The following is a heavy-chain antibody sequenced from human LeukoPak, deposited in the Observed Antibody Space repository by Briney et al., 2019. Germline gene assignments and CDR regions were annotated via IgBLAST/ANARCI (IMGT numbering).Heavy chain of an antibody. CDR2: ISYSGST. CDR3: VRISRSNGSGRYYSNGGNVDH. Sequence: SETLSLTCTVSGGSMSSNSYYWGWIRQPPGKGLEWIGSISYSGSTYYNPSLKSRVTTSVDTSKNQFSLKLSSVTAADTAVYYCVRISRSNGSGRYYSNGGNVDHWGQGTLVSVSS. CDR1: GGSMSSNSYY. V-gene: IGHV4-39*01. D-gene: IGHD3-10*01. J-gene: IGHJ4*02.